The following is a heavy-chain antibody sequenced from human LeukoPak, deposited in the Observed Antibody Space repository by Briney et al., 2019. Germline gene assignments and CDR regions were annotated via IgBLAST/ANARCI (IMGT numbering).Heavy chain of an antibody. CDR3: AKDMDYGGKSGIDY. CDR1: GFTFSSYA. V-gene: IGHV3-23*01. CDR2: ISGSGGST. J-gene: IGHJ4*02. Sequence: PGGSLRLSCAASGFTFSSYAMSWVRQAPGKGLEWVSAISGSGGSTYYADSVKGRFTISRDNSNNTLYLQMNSLRVEDTAVYYCAKDMDYGGKSGIDYWGQGTLVTVSS. D-gene: IGHD4-23*01.